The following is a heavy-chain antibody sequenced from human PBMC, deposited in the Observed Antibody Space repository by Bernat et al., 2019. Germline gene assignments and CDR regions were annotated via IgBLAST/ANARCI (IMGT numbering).Heavy chain of an antibody. V-gene: IGHV1-18*01. CDR3: TSEKVVTVVGVPQRRHRGGDAFDI. CDR1: GYTFTSYG. J-gene: IGHJ3*02. Sequence: QVQLVQSGAEVKKPGASAKVSCKASGYTFTSYGISWDRQAPGQGLEWMGWISAYNGNTNYAQKLQGRVTMTTNTSTSADYMELRSLRSDDTTVYYCTSEKVVTVVGVPQRRHRGGDAFDIWGQGTMVTVAS. D-gene: IGHD3-3*01. CDR2: ISAYNGNT.